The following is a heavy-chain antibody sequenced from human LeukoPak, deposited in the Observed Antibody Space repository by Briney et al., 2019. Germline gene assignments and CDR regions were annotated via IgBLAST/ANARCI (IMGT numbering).Heavy chain of an antibody. Sequence: PGGSLRLSCAASGFSFSTYSMNWVRQAPGEGLEWVSYISSSSGTIYYADSVKGRFTISRDNAKNSVYLQMNSLRDDDTAVYYCARTTTLDYWGQGTLVTVSS. CDR1: GFSFSTYS. CDR2: ISSSSGTI. V-gene: IGHV3-48*02. CDR3: ARTTTLDY. D-gene: IGHD4-17*01. J-gene: IGHJ4*02.